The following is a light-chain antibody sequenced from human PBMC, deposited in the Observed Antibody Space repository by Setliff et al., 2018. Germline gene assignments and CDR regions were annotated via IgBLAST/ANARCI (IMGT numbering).Light chain of an antibody. J-gene: IGLJ3*02. CDR3: CSCAGDFILV. V-gene: IGLV2-23*02. CDR1: SSDVGAYTL. Sequence: QSVLTQPASVSGSPGQSITISCTGTSSDVGAYTLVSWYQQHPGKAPKVLIFDVSKRPSGVSNRFSGSKSGNSASLTISGLQAEDEADYYCCSCAGDFILVFGGGTKVTVL. CDR2: DVS.